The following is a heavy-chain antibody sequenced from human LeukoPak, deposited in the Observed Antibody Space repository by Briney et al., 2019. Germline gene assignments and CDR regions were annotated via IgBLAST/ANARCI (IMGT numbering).Heavy chain of an antibody. J-gene: IGHJ6*02. CDR1: GGSISSYY. Sequence: SETLSLTCTVSGGSISSYYRSWIRQPAGKGLEWIGRIYTSGSTNYNPSLKSRVTMSVDTSKNQFSLKLSSVTAADTAVYYCARESYSYVYYYYGMDVWGQGTTVTVSS. V-gene: IGHV4-4*07. D-gene: IGHD1-26*01. CDR3: ARESYSYVYYYYGMDV. CDR2: IYTSGST.